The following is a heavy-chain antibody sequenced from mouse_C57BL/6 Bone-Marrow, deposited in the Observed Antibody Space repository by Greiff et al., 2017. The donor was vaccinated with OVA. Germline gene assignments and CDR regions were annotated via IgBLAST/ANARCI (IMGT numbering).Heavy chain of an antibody. Sequence: DVKLVESGGGLVQSGRSLRLSCATSGFTFSDFYMEWVRQAPGKGLEWIAASRNKANDYTTEYSASVKGRFIVSRDTSQSILYLQMNALRAEDTAIYYCARDYYNYAMDYWGQGTSVTVSS. V-gene: IGHV7-1*01. CDR2: SRNKANDYTT. D-gene: IGHD2-12*01. CDR1: GFTFSDFY. J-gene: IGHJ4*01. CDR3: ARDYYNYAMDY.